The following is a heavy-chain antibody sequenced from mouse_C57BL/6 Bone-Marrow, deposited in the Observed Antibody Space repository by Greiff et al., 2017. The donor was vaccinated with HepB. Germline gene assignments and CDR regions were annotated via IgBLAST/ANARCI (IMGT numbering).Heavy chain of an antibody. Sequence: VQLQQPGAELVKPGASVKLSCKASGYTFTSYWMQWVKQRPGQGLEWIGEIDPSDSYTNYNQKFKGKATLTVATSSSTAYMQLSSLTSDDSAVYYCASTAQATFDYWGQGTTLTVSS. V-gene: IGHV1-50*01. CDR2: IDPSDSYT. J-gene: IGHJ2*01. CDR1: GYTFTSYW. CDR3: ASTAQATFDY. D-gene: IGHD3-2*02.